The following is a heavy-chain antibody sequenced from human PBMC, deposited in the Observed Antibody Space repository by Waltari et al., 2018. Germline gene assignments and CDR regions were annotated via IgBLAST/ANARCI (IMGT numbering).Heavy chain of an antibody. V-gene: IGHV3-74*03. J-gene: IGHJ4*02. D-gene: IGHD7-27*01. CDR2: IESDESRT. Sequence: EVQLVESGGALVQPGGSLRLPCATSGFTFTTYWMHWVRQPPGKGLMWVAHIESDESRTTYAESVKGRFTISRDNAKNTVYLQMNSLRDEDTAVYYCVRDEPGDGLDYWGQGTLVTVSS. CDR3: VRDEPGDGLDY. CDR1: GFTFTTYW.